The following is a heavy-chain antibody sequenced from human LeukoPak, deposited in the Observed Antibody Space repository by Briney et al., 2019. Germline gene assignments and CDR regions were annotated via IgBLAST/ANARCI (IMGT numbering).Heavy chain of an antibody. D-gene: IGHD3-3*01. CDR3: AKVPSTYDFWSGFSDCYFDY. CDR2: ISGPGGNT. Sequence: GGSLRLSCAASGVTFSNYAMSWVRQAPGKGLEWVSAISGPGGNTYHADSVKGRFTISRDISKNTLYLQMNSLRAEDTAVYHCAKVPSTYDFWSGFSDCYFDYWGQGTLVTVSS. J-gene: IGHJ4*02. V-gene: IGHV3-23*01. CDR1: GVTFSNYA.